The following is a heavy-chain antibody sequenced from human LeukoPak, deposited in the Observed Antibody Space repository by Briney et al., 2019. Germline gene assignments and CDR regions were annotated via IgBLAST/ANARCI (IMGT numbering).Heavy chain of an antibody. CDR2: IYISGTP. V-gene: IGHV4-4*07. J-gene: IGHJ4*02. D-gene: IGHD4-11*01. CDR3: AREKMTTITPIDY. Sequence: DPSDTLSLTCSVSGDSISTYYWTWIRQPAGKGLEWIGRIYISGTPNYNPSLRGRVTMSIDTSMNQFSLKLTSVTAADTAVYYCAREKMTTITPIDYWGQGTLVTVSS. CDR1: GDSISTYY.